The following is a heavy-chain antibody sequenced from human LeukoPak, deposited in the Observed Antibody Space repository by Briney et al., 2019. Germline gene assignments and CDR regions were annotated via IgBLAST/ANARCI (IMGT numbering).Heavy chain of an antibody. V-gene: IGHV3-21*01. D-gene: IGHD7-27*01. CDR3: ARASYWGSSGKGFDY. Sequence: PGRSLRLSCAASGFTFSSYSMNWVRQAPGKGLEWVSSISSSSSYIDYADSVKGRFTISRDNAKNSLYLQMNSLRAEDTAVYYCARASYWGSSGKGFDYWGQGTLVTVSS. CDR2: ISSSSSYI. CDR1: GFTFSSYS. J-gene: IGHJ4*02.